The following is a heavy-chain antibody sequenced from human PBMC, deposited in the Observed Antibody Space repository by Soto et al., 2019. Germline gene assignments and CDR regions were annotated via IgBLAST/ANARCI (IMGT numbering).Heavy chain of an antibody. D-gene: IGHD6-6*01. Sequence: QLQLQESGSGLVKPSQTLSLTCAVSGGSISSGGYSWRWIRQPPGKGLEWIGYISHSGSTYYNPSLKRRLTISVDRSKYQCSLKLSSMTAADTAVYYCASGSHVPHYWGQGTLVTVSS. CDR2: ISHSGST. J-gene: IGHJ4*02. CDR1: GGSISSGGYS. CDR3: ASGSHVPHY. V-gene: IGHV4-30-2*01.